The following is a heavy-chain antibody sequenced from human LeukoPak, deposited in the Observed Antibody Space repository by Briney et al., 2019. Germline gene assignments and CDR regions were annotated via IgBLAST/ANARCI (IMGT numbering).Heavy chain of an antibody. CDR3: AKEMGYSSGWYQRWPDAFDI. V-gene: IGHV3-30*02. CDR1: GFTFSSYG. CDR2: IRYDGSNK. J-gene: IGHJ3*02. D-gene: IGHD6-19*01. Sequence: GGSLRLSCAASGFTFSSYGMHWVRQAPGKGLEWVAFIRYDGSNKYYADSVKGRFTISRDNSKNTLYLQMNSLRAEDTAVYYCAKEMGYSSGWYQRWPDAFDIWGQGTMVTVSS.